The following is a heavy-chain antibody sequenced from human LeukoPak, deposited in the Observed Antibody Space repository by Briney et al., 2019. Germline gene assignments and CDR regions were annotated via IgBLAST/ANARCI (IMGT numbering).Heavy chain of an antibody. D-gene: IGHD3-10*01. V-gene: IGHV3-30*02. CDR1: GFTFSSYW. J-gene: IGHJ4*02. CDR2: IRYDGSNK. Sequence: GGSLRLSCAASGFTFSSYWMIWVRQAPGKGLEWVAFIRYDGSNKYYADSVKGRFTISRDNSKNTLYLQMTSLRTEDTAVYYCATPREGNSRDFDYWGQGTLVTVSS. CDR3: ATPREGNSRDFDY.